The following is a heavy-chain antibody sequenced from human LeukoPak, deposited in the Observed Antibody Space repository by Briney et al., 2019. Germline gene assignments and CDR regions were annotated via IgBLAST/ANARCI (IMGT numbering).Heavy chain of an antibody. Sequence: ASVKVSCKASGGTFSSYAISWVRQAPGQGLEWMGRIIPILGIANYAQKFQGRVTNTADKSTSTAYMELSSLRSEDTAVYYCARGSDSSSFDLWGRGTLVTVSS. V-gene: IGHV1-69*04. J-gene: IGHJ2*01. CDR3: ARGSDSSSFDL. D-gene: IGHD6-13*01. CDR2: IIPILGIA. CDR1: GGTFSSYA.